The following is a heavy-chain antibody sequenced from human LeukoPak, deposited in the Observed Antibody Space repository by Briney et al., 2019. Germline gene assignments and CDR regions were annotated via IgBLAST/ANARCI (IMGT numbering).Heavy chain of an antibody. V-gene: IGHV3-48*04. CDR3: ARDRASWVPYYFDY. CDR2: ISSSGNTK. CDR1: GFTFSSYS. D-gene: IGHD3-16*01. Sequence: PGGSLRLSCAASGFTFSSYSMNWVRQAPGKGLEWVSYISSSGNTKYYADSVKGRFTISRDNAKNSLSLQMNSLRAEDTAVYYCARDRASWVPYYFDYWGQGTLVTVSS. J-gene: IGHJ4*02.